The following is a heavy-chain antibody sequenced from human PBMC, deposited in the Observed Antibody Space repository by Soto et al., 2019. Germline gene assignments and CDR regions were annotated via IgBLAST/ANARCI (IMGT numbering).Heavy chain of an antibody. Sequence: PGGSLSLSCAASGFTFSNYTMEWVRQAPGKGLDWLSSISRSSTNIFYADSVKGRFTVSRDNANNVLYLQINSLSAEDTAIYYCARDLKVAASNSYFYYGMDVWGQGTTVTVSS. J-gene: IGHJ6*02. CDR2: ISRSSTNI. D-gene: IGHD6-19*01. V-gene: IGHV3-21*01. CDR1: GFTFSNYT. CDR3: ARDLKVAASNSYFYYGMDV.